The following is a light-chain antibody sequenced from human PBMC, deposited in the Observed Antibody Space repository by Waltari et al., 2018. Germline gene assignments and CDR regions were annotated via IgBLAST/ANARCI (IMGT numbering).Light chain of an antibody. J-gene: IGKJ1*01. CDR3: QHYVRLPAT. Sequence: IVLTQAPGTLSLSPGERATLSCRASQRVSRTLAWYQQKPGQAPKLLIYGASIRATGIPDRFTGSGSGTDFSLTISSLEPEDLAIYFCQHYVRLPATFGQGTKVEIK. CDR1: QRVSRT. V-gene: IGKV3-20*01. CDR2: GAS.